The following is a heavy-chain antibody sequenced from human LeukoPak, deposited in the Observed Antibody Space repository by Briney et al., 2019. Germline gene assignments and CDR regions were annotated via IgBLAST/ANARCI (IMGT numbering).Heavy chain of an antibody. CDR3: ARDSEVWDLFPPDY. V-gene: IGHV3-21*01. Sequence: GGTLRLSCAASGFTVSSNYMSWVRQAPGKGLEWVSSISSSSSYIYYADSVKGRFTISRDNAKNSLYLQMNSLRAEDTAVYYCARDSEVWDLFPPDYWGQGTLVTVSS. CDR1: GFTVSSNY. CDR2: ISSSSSYI. D-gene: IGHD3-10*01. J-gene: IGHJ4*02.